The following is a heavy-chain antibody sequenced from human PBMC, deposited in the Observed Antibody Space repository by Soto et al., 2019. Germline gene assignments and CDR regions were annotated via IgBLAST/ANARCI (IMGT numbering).Heavy chain of an antibody. CDR2: SKDRANSYTT. Sequence: GSLRLSCAASGFSFSDHYMDWVRQAPGTGLEWVGRSKDRANSYTTEYAASVQGRFTISRDHSQNSLHLQMTSLKTDDTAVYYCVRVTRVTVAGSIYFGMDVWGQGTTVTV. J-gene: IGHJ6*02. CDR3: VRVTRVTVAGSIYFGMDV. D-gene: IGHD6-19*01. V-gene: IGHV3-72*01. CDR1: GFSFSDHY.